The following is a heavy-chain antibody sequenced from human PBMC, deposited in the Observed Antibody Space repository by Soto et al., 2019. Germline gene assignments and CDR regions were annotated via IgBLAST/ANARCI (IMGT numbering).Heavy chain of an antibody. V-gene: IGHV3-74*01. CDR3: ARLAAAGQRPTDY. Sequence: GGSLRLSCAASGFSFSSDWMHWVRQVPGNGPEWISRISDDGSMTHYADSVRGRFTISRDNAKETLFLQMNSLRVDDTAVYYCARLAAAGQRPTDYWGQGVLVTVSS. J-gene: IGHJ4*02. CDR1: GFSFSSDW. D-gene: IGHD6-13*01. CDR2: ISDDGSMT.